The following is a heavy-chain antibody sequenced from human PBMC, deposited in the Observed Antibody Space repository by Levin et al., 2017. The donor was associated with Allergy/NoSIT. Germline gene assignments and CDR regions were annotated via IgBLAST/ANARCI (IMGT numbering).Heavy chain of an antibody. D-gene: IGHD3-3*01. CDR3: ARDELRFLEWLSYYYYYGMDV. CDR1: GFTFSSYE. CDR2: ISSSGSTI. Sequence: GGSLRLSCAASGFTFSSYEMNWVRQAPGKGLEWVSYISSSGSTIYYADSVKGRFTISRDNAKNSLYLQMNSLRAEDTAVYYCARDELRFLEWLSYYYYYGMDVWGQGTTVTVSS. J-gene: IGHJ6*02. V-gene: IGHV3-48*03.